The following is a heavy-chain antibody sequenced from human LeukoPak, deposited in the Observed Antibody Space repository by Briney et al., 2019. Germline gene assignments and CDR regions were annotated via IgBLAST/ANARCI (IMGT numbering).Heavy chain of an antibody. CDR1: GYSISSGYY. CDR2: IYHSGST. V-gene: IGHV4-38-2*02. Sequence: SETLSLTCTVSGYSISSGYYWGWIRQPPGKGLEWIGSIYHSGSTYYNPSLKSRVTISVDTSKNQFSLKLSSVTAADTAVYYCARDYSGRPDFDYWGQGTLVTVSS. D-gene: IGHD1-26*01. J-gene: IGHJ4*02. CDR3: ARDYSGRPDFDY.